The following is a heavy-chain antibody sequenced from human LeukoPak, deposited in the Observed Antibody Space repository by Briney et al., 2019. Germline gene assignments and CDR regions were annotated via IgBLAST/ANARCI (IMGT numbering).Heavy chain of an antibody. V-gene: IGHV3-73*01. D-gene: IGHD2-21*02. J-gene: IGHJ6*02. CDR3: ISLYGDPSSYGMDV. CDR1: GFTLSGSA. Sequence: GGSLRLSCAASGFTLSGSAMHWVRQASGKGLEWVGRIRSNSNSYATAYAASVKGRFAISRDDSKNTAYLQMNSLKTEDTAVYYCISLYGDPSSYGMDVWGQGTTVTVSS. CDR2: IRSNSNSYAT.